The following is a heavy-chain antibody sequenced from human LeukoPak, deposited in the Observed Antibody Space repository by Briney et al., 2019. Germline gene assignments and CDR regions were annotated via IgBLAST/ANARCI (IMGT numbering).Heavy chain of an antibody. CDR2: ISSSSSYI. Sequence: GGSLRLSCAASGFTFSSYSMNWVRQAPGKGLEWVSSISSSSSYIYYADSVKGRFTISRDNAKNSLYLQMNSLRAEDTAVYYCAKLRGGTTRNSYDYWGQGTLVTVSS. CDR1: GFTFSSYS. V-gene: IGHV3-21*04. D-gene: IGHD1-7*01. J-gene: IGHJ4*02. CDR3: AKLRGGTTRNSYDY.